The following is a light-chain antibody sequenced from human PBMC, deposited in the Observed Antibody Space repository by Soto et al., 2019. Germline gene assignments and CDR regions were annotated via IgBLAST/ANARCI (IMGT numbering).Light chain of an antibody. CDR2: AIP. J-gene: IGKJ4*01. Sequence: EIVLTQSPGTLSLSPGERATLSCRASQSFSSSYFAWYQQKIGQAPTHLIYAIPRRATGIPDRFSGSGSGAHFTLTISRLEAEDFAVYYCQQYGGSPRALSFDGGTRVEIK. CDR3: QQYGGSPRALS. CDR1: QSFSSSY. V-gene: IGKV3-20*01.